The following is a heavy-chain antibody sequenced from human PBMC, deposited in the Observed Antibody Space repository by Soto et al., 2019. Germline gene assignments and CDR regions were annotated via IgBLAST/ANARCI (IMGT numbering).Heavy chain of an antibody. CDR3: ARRGPGYYDSLYYFDY. D-gene: IGHD3-22*01. J-gene: IGHJ4*02. Sequence: QLQLQESGPGLVKPSETLSLTCTVSGGSISSSSYYWGWIRQPPGKGLEWIGSIYYSGSTYYNPSLKSRVTISVDTSKNQFSLKLSSVTAADTAVYYCARRGPGYYDSLYYFDYWGQGTLVTVSS. V-gene: IGHV4-39*01. CDR2: IYYSGST. CDR1: GGSISSSSYY.